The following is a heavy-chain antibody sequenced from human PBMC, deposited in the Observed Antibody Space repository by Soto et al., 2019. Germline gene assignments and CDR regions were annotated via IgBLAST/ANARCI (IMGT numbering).Heavy chain of an antibody. CDR3: ARHRQNHY. CDR1: GFTFSSYS. V-gene: IGHV3-21*01. J-gene: IGHJ4*02. CDR2: ISSSSSYI. Sequence: GGSVRRXRAXSGFTFSSYSMNWVRQAPGKGLEWVSSISSSSSYIYYADSVKGRFTISRDNAKNSLYLQMNSLRAEDTAVYYCARHRQNHYWGQGTLVT.